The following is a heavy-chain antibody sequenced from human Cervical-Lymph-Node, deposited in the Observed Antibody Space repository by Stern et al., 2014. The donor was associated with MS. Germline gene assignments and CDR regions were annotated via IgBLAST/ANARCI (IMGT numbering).Heavy chain of an antibody. CDR1: GYTFTNYG. V-gene: IGHV1-18*01. CDR3: AREATEYYYDSSGQNWFDP. D-gene: IGHD3-22*01. Sequence: VHLVESGAEVKKPGASVKVSCKASGYTFTNYGVAWVRQAPGQGLEWMGWISAYNGNTNYAQKVQGRVTMTTDTSTSTAYMELRSLRSDDSAVYYCAREATEYYYDSSGQNWFDPWGQGTLVIVSS. CDR2: ISAYNGNT. J-gene: IGHJ5*02.